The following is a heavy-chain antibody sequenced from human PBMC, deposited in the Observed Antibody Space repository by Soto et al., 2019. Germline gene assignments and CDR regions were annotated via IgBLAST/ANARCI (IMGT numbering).Heavy chain of an antibody. CDR1: GYSFTSYW. CDR2: IYPGDSDT. CDR3: ASSTTVTTSALGGYYGMDV. J-gene: IGHJ6*02. V-gene: IGHV5-51*01. D-gene: IGHD4-17*01. Sequence: GESLKISCKGSGYSFTSYWIGWVSQMPGKGLEWMGIIYPGDSDTRYSPSFQGQVTISADKSISTAYLQWSSLKASDTAMYYCASSTTVTTSALGGYYGMDVWGQGTTVTVSS.